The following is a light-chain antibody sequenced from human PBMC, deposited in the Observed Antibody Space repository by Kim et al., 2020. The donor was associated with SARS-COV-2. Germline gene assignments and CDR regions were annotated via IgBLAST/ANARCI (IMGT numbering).Light chain of an antibody. V-gene: IGKV3-20*01. J-gene: IGKJ1*01. CDR3: QQYDNSPQT. Sequence: PGEKTTPPCRNSQSGGSSYLAWYQQKPGQAPRLLIYGASSRATGVPDRFSGSGSGTDFTLTITRLQPEDFAVYYCQQYDNSPQTFGQGTKVDIK. CDR2: GAS. CDR1: QSGGSSY.